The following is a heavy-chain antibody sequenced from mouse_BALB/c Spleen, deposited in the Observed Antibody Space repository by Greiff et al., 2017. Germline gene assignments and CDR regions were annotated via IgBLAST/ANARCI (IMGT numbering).Heavy chain of an antibody. CDR3: ARDASSYGSSYWYFDV. CDR1: GFTFSDFY. CDR2: SRNKANDYTT. V-gene: IGHV7-1*02. J-gene: IGHJ1*01. Sequence: EVNVVESGGGLVQPGGSLRLSCATSGFTFSDFYMEWVRQPPGKRLEWIAASRNKANDYTTEYSASVKGRFIVSRDTSQSILYLQMNALRAEDTAIYYCARDASSYGSSYWYFDVWGAGTTVTVSS. D-gene: IGHD1-1*01.